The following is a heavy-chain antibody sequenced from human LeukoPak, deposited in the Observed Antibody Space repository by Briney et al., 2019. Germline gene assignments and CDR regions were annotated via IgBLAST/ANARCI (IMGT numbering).Heavy chain of an antibody. CDR3: ARPNYDFWSGRGSFDY. Sequence: GGSLRLSCAASGFTFSSYWMSWVRQAPGKGLEWVANIKQDGGEKYYVDSVKGRFTISRDNAKNSLYLQMNSLRAEDTAVYYCARPNYDFWSGRGSFDYWGQGTLVTVSS. CDR1: GFTFSSYW. D-gene: IGHD3-3*01. CDR2: IKQDGGEK. J-gene: IGHJ4*02. V-gene: IGHV3-7*01.